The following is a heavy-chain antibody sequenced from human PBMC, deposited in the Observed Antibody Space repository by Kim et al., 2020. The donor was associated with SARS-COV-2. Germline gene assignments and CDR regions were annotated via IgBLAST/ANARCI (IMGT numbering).Heavy chain of an antibody. D-gene: IGHD6-19*01. CDR1: GFTFGGYD. CDR3: RRVSSMTRGAVGY. J-gene: IGHJ4*02. CDR2: INVSGSGK. V-gene: IGHV3-43*02. Sequence: GGSLRLSCAASGFTFGGYDMTWVRQAPGKGLEWVSVINVSGSGKYKPNPLRGGSTSPETNNKNSLLLQRKGSKAETTAFYYVRRVSSMTRGAVGYWGQAT.